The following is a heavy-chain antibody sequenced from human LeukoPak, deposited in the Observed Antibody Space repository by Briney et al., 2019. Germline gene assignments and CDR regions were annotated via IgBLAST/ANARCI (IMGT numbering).Heavy chain of an antibody. CDR2: ISGSAGST. Sequence: GGSLRLSCAASGFAFSSYAMSWVRQAPGKGLEWVSTISGSAGSTNSADSVKDRFTISRDNSKNTLYLQMNSLRAEDTAVYYCATYDFWSGYPPLSWGQGTLVTVSS. CDR3: ATYDFWSGYPPLS. V-gene: IGHV3-23*01. CDR1: GFAFSSYA. J-gene: IGHJ4*02. D-gene: IGHD3-3*01.